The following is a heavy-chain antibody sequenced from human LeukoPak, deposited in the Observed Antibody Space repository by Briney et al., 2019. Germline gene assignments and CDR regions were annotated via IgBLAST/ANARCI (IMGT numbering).Heavy chain of an antibody. V-gene: IGHV4-39*07. Sequence: SETLSLTCTVSGGSISSSTYYGGWIRQSPGKGLEWIGSIFYSGNTYYNPSLKSRVTISVDTSKNQFSLKLSSVTAADTAVYYCARDSSGYGIDYWGQGTLVTVSS. CDR3: ARDSSGYGIDY. CDR2: IFYSGNT. J-gene: IGHJ4*02. D-gene: IGHD5-12*01. CDR1: GGSISSSTYY.